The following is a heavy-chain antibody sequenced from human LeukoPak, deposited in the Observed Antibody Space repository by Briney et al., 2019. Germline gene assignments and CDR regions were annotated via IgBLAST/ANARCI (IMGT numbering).Heavy chain of an antibody. CDR3: ARDEEGGSYPLDS. Sequence: PGGSLRLSCAASGFTFTNAWMSWVRQAPGKGLEWVSGINWNGGSTAYADSVRGRFTISRDNAKNSLYLQMNSLRAEDTALYYCARDEEGGSYPLDSWGQGTLVTVSS. J-gene: IGHJ4*02. CDR1: GFTFTNAW. V-gene: IGHV3-20*04. D-gene: IGHD1-26*01. CDR2: INWNGGST.